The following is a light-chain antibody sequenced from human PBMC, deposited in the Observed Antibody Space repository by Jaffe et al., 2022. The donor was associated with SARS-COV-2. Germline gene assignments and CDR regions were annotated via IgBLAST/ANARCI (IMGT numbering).Light chain of an antibody. V-gene: IGLV2-8*01. CDR1: SSDVGGYNY. CDR2: EVT. J-gene: IGLJ2*01. CDR3: ASYADSNNVL. Sequence: QSALTQPPSASGSPGQSVTISCTGTSSDVGGYNYVSWYQQHPGKAPKFMIFEVTKRPSGVPDRFSGSKSGNTASLTVSGLQAEDEADYYCASYADSNNVLFGGGTKLTVL.